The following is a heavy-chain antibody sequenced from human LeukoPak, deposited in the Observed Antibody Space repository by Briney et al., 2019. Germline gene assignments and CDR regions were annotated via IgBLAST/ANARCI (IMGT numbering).Heavy chain of an antibody. V-gene: IGHV4-4*02. D-gene: IGHD1/OR15-1a*01. J-gene: IGHJ6*02. CDR3: ARQKWEQQGRDYYFNGLDV. CDR1: IGSISSSKW. Sequence: PSKTLSHTCSVSIGSISSSKWWSWVRQSPVKGLEWIGEIYLYGTTNYNPSFTSRVTMSVDRSRNQFSLKLTSVTAADTAVYYCARQKWEQQGRDYYFNGLDVWGPGTTVIVSS. CDR2: IYLYGTT.